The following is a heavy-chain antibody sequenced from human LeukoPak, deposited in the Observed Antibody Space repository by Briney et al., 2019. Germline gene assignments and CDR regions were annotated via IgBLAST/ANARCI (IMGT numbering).Heavy chain of an antibody. D-gene: IGHD1-7*01. J-gene: IGHJ6*03. CDR1: GFTFSSYS. V-gene: IGHV3-21*01. Sequence: PGGPLRLSCAASGFTFSSYSMNWVRQAPGKGLEWVSSISSSSSYIYYADSVKGRFTISRDNAKNSLYLQMNSLRAEDTAVYYCARGGRTRDYYMDVWGRGTTVTVSS. CDR3: ARGGRTRDYYMDV. CDR2: ISSSSSYI.